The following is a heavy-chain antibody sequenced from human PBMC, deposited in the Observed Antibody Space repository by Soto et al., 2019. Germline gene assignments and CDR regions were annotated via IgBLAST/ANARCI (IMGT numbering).Heavy chain of an antibody. D-gene: IGHD6-13*01. V-gene: IGHV5-10-1*01. J-gene: IGHJ4*02. CDR3: ARPSRSSSSWDTHYFDY. Sequence: GESLKISCKGSGYSFTSYWISWVRQMPGKGLEWMGRIDPSDSYTNYSPSFQGHVTISADKSISTAYLQWSSLKASDTAMYYCARPSRSSSSWDTHYFDYWGQGTLVTVSS. CDR2: IDPSDSYT. CDR1: GYSFTSYW.